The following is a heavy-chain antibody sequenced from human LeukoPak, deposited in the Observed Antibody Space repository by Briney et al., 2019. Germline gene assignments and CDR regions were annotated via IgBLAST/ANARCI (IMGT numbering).Heavy chain of an antibody. J-gene: IGHJ4*01. V-gene: IGHV3-21*01. D-gene: IGHD2-15*01. CDR1: GFTFSSYS. CDR2: ISSSSSNI. CDR3: ARASPGVVFNYFDY. Sequence: GGSLRLSCAASGFTFSSYSMNWVRQAPGKGLEWVSSISSSSSNIYYADSVKGRFTISRDNTKNSVFLDMTSLRVEDTATYFCARASPGVVFNYFDYWGQGALVPVSS.